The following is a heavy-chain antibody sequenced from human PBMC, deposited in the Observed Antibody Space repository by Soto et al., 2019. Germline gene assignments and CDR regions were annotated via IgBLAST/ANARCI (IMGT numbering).Heavy chain of an antibody. D-gene: IGHD3-10*01. CDR1: GGTFSSYT. J-gene: IGHJ3*02. CDR3: ARRRDYYGSGSYEAFDI. CDR2: IIPILGIA. V-gene: IGHV1-69*02. Sequence: QVQLVQSGAEVKKPGSSVKVSCKASGGTFSSYTISWVRQAPGQGHEWMGRIIPILGIANYAQKFQGRVTITADKSTSTAYMELSSLRSEDTAVYYCARRRDYYGSGSYEAFDIWGQGTMVTVSS.